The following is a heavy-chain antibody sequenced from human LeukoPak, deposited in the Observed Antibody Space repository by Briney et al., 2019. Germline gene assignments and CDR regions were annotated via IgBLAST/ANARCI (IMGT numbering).Heavy chain of an antibody. D-gene: IGHD3-22*01. CDR2: INPSGGNT. J-gene: IGHJ3*02. V-gene: IGHV1-46*01. Sequence: ASVKVSCKASGYTFTRYYMHWVRQAPGQGLEWMGIINPSGGNTNYAQKFQGRVTMTRGMSTSTVYMELSSLRSEDTAVYYCARERSSGYNDAFDIRGQGTMVTVSS. CDR1: GYTFTRYY. CDR3: ARERSSGYNDAFDI.